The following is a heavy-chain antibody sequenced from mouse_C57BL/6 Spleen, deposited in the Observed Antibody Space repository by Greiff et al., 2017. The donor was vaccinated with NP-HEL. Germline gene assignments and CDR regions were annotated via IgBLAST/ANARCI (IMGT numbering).Heavy chain of an antibody. J-gene: IGHJ1*03. CDR3: ARGEIYYDPLGSYFDV. D-gene: IGHD2-4*01. CDR1: GYSFTGYY. V-gene: IGHV1-42*01. Sequence: EVKLMESGPELVKPGASVKISCKASGYSFTGYYMNWVKQSPEKSLEWIGEINPSTGGTTYNQKFKAKATLTVDKSSSTAYMQLKSLTSEDSAVYYCARGEIYYDPLGSYFDVWGTGTTVTVSS. CDR2: INPSTGGT.